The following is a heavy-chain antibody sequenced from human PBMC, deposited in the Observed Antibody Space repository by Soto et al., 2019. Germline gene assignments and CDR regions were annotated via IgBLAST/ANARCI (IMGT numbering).Heavy chain of an antibody. Sequence: ASVKVSCKASGYTFTSYYMHWVRQAPGQGLEWMGIINPSGGSTSYAQKFQGRVTMTTDTSTSTAYMELRSLRSDDTAVYYCASDNWNYPVKLDYWGQGTLVTVSS. J-gene: IGHJ4*02. CDR1: GYTFTSYY. CDR3: ASDNWNYPVKLDY. D-gene: IGHD1-7*01. V-gene: IGHV1-46*01. CDR2: INPSGGST.